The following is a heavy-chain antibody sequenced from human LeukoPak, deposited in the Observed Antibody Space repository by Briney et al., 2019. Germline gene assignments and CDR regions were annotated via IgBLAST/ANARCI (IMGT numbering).Heavy chain of an antibody. Sequence: PGGSLRLSCAASGFTFSSYGMHWVRQAPGKGLEWVAVIRYDGSYKYYADSVKGRFTISRDNSKNTLYLQMNSLRAEDTAVYYCARDPTAYYDSSGYYLNTIDYWGQGTLVTVSS. CDR3: ARDPTAYYDSSGYYLNTIDY. J-gene: IGHJ4*02. CDR1: GFTFSSYG. D-gene: IGHD3-22*01. CDR2: IRYDGSYK. V-gene: IGHV3-33*01.